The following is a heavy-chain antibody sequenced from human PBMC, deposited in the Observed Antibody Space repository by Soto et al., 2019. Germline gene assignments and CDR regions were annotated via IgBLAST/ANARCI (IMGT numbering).Heavy chain of an antibody. CDR3: ARGQLRRIRYFDY. Sequence: QVQLQQWGAGLLKPSETLSLTCAVYGGSFSGYYWSWIRQPPGKGLEWIGEINHSRSTNYNPSLKSRVTISVDTSKNQFSLKLSSVTAADTAVYYCARGQLRRIRYFDYWGQGTLVTVSS. V-gene: IGHV4-34*01. CDR2: INHSRST. D-gene: IGHD3-3*01. CDR1: GGSFSGYY. J-gene: IGHJ4*02.